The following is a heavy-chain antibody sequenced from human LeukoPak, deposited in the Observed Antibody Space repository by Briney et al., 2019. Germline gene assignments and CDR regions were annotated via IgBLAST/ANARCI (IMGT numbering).Heavy chain of an antibody. CDR2: INAGNGNT. CDR1: GYTFTSYA. Sequence: GASVKVSCRASGYTFTSYAMHWVRQAPGQRLEWMGWINAGNGNTKYSQKFQGRVTITRDTSASTAYMELSSLRSEDTAVYYCARLPAGYCSSTSCYAFDYWGQETLVTVSS. J-gene: IGHJ4*02. D-gene: IGHD2-2*01. V-gene: IGHV1-3*01. CDR3: ARLPAGYCSSTSCYAFDY.